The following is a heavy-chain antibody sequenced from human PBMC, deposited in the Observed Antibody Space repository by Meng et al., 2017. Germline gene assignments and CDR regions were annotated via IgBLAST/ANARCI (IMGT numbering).Heavy chain of an antibody. CDR1: GYTFPSYA. CDR3: ASKEMATITWGAFDI. J-gene: IGHJ3*02. CDR2: INAGNGNT. V-gene: IGHV1-3*01. D-gene: IGHD5-24*01. Sequence: QVQLVQSGAEVKKPGASVKVSCKASGYTFPSYAMHWVRQAPGQRLEWMGWINAGNGNTKYSQKFQGRVTITRDTSASTAYMELSSLRSEDTAVYYCASKEMATITWGAFDIWGQGTMVTVSS.